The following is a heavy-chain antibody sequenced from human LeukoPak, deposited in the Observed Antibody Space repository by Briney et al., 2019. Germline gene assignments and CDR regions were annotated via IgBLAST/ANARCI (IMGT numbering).Heavy chain of an antibody. V-gene: IGHV3-48*03. CDR2: ISSSGSTI. D-gene: IGHD6-13*01. Sequence: GGSLRLSCAASGFTFSSYEMNWVRQAPGKGLEWVSYISSSGSTIYYADSVKGRFTISRDNAKNSLYLQMNSLRAEDTAVYYCARDKGVAAAGIGYYYYGMDVWGQGTTVTVS. CDR3: ARDKGVAAAGIGYYYYGMDV. J-gene: IGHJ6*02. CDR1: GFTFSSYE.